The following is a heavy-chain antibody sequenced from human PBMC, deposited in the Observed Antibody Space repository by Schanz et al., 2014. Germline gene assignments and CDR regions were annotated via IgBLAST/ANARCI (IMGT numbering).Heavy chain of an antibody. Sequence: VQLVGSGGGVVQPGTSLILSCSVSGFSLNTYGIHWFRQPAGKGLEWVAVIWNNGVTKYYADSVRGRFTISRDRFQNTLYLRMSSLRAEDTAVYYCARPRFDYGEVDYWGQGTLVTVSS. CDR3: ARPRFDYGEVDY. CDR2: IWNNGVTK. V-gene: IGHV3-33*01. CDR1: GFSLNTYG. D-gene: IGHD4-17*01. J-gene: IGHJ4*02.